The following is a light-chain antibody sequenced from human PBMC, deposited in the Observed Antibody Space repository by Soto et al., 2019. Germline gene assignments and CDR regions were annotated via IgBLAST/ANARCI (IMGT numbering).Light chain of an antibody. CDR3: QKYNSAPFT. CDR1: QGIANY. J-gene: IGKJ4*01. Sequence: DIQMTQSPSSLSASVGDRVTITCRASQGIANYLAWYQQRPGKVPKLPIYAASTLQSGLPSRFSGSGSGTDFTLTISSLQPEDVATYYCQKYNSAPFTFGGGTKVDIK. V-gene: IGKV1-27*01. CDR2: AAS.